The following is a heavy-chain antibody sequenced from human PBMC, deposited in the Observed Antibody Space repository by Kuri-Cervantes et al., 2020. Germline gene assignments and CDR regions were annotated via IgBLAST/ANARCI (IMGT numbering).Heavy chain of an antibody. D-gene: IGHD5-12*01. Sequence: SVKVSCKASGGTFSSYAISWVRQAPGQGLEWMGGIIPIFGTANYAQKFQGRVTITADESTSTAYMELSSLRSEDTAVYYCAREAPTYKEATIKGYYYYMDVWGKGTTVTVSS. CDR2: IIPIFGTA. CDR3: AREAPTYKEATIKGYYYYMDV. CDR1: GGTFSSYA. V-gene: IGHV1-69*13. J-gene: IGHJ6*03.